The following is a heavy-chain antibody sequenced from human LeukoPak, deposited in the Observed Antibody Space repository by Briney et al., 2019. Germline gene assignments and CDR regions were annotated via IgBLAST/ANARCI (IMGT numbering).Heavy chain of an antibody. CDR1: GFTFSSYA. CDR3: AKLPGGAVAGTTGY. CDR2: ISGSGGST. J-gene: IGHJ4*02. Sequence: GGSLRLSCAASGFTFSSYAMSWPRQAPGKGLEWVSAISGSGGSTSYADSVKSRFTISRDNSKNTLYLQMNSLRAEDTAVYYCAKLPGGAVAGTTGYWGQGTLVTVSS. D-gene: IGHD6-19*01. V-gene: IGHV3-23*01.